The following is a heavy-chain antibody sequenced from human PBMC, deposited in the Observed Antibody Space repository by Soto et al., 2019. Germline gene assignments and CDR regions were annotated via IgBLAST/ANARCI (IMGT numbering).Heavy chain of an antibody. CDR1: GFTFSSYS. CDR3: ARGAYGDYAEGYYYYYGMDV. Sequence: LRLSCAASGFTFSSYSMNWVRQAPGKGLEWVSSISSSSSYIYYADSVKGRFTISRDNAKNSLYLQMNSLRAEVTAVYYCARGAYGDYAEGYYYYYGMDVWGQGTTVTVSS. V-gene: IGHV3-21*01. D-gene: IGHD4-17*01. CDR2: ISSSSSYI. J-gene: IGHJ6*02.